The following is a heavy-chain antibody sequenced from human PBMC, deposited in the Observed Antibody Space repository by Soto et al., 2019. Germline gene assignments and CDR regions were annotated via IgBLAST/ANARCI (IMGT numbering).Heavy chain of an antibody. CDR1: GDSISDYY. Sequence: SETLSLTCTVSGDSISDYYWSWIRQPPGKGLEWIGYIYYSGSTNYNPSLKSRVTISIDTSKNQFSLKVSSVTAADTAVYYCARRITVFGVVQFDPWGQGTLVTVS. J-gene: IGHJ5*02. D-gene: IGHD3-3*01. V-gene: IGHV4-59*01. CDR3: ARRITVFGVVQFDP. CDR2: IYYSGST.